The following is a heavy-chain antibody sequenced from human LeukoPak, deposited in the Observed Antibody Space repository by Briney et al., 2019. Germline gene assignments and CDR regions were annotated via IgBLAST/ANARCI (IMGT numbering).Heavy chain of an antibody. Sequence: GGSLRLSCAASGFTFSSYAMHWVRQAPGKGLEWVAVISYDGSNKYYADSVKGRFTISRDNSKNTLYLQMNSLRAEDTAVYYCARDRIGITMVRGPKTNYYGMDVWGQGTTVTVSS. V-gene: IGHV3-30-3*01. CDR3: ARDRIGITMVRGPKTNYYGMDV. CDR2: ISYDGSNK. J-gene: IGHJ6*02. CDR1: GFTFSSYA. D-gene: IGHD3-10*01.